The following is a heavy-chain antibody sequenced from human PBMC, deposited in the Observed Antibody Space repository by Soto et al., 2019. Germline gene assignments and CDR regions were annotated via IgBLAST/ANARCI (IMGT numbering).Heavy chain of an antibody. V-gene: IGHV4-59*01. CDR3: ARRAVAVSTIREDNWLDP. Sequence: PSVTLSLTCTVSGVSMNNYIWNWLRQPPGKGLEWIGHIYSSGSTKYNPSLESRVTISVDTSKNQFSLKPISMASADTAIYFCARRAVAVSTIREDNWLDPWGQGTLVTVSS. J-gene: IGHJ5*02. CDR1: GVSMNNYI. D-gene: IGHD2-21*02. CDR2: IYSSGST.